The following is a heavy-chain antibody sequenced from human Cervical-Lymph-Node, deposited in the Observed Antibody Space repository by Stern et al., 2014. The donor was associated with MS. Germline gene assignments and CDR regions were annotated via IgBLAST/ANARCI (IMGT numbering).Heavy chain of an antibody. Sequence: QVQLVQSGAEVKKPGSSMNVSCKTSGGTFSSSYAITWMRQAPGQGLEWMGRIIPILGLANYAQKFQGRVIITADKSTSPTYMELSSLRSEDTAVYYCARGVVSNRAAATLHNLFDPWGQGPLVTVPS. CDR1: GGTFSSSYA. CDR3: ARGVVSNRAAATLHNLFDP. CDR2: IIPILGLA. D-gene: IGHD2-15*01. J-gene: IGHJ5*02. V-gene: IGHV1-69*09.